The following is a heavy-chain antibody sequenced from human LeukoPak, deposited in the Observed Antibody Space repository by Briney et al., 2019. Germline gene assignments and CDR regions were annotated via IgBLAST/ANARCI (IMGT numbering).Heavy chain of an antibody. D-gene: IGHD3-3*01. CDR3: AREDRRYYDFWSGSIDY. J-gene: IGHJ4*02. CDR2: ISYDGSNK. CDR1: GFTFSSYA. V-gene: IGHV3-30*04. Sequence: GGSLRLSCAASGFTFSSYAMHWVRQAPGKGLEWVAVISYDGSNKYYADSVKGRFTISRDNSKNTLYLQMNSLRAEDTAVYYCAREDRRYYDFWSGSIDYWGQGTLVTVSS.